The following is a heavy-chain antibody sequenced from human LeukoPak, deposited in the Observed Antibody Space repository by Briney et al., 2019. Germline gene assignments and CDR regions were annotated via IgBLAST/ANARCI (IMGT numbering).Heavy chain of an antibody. J-gene: IGHJ4*02. CDR1: GFTFSTYW. V-gene: IGHV3-74*03. CDR3: ARGPTHGGSYYND. D-gene: IGHD1-26*01. CDR2: INSDGSST. Sequence: GGSLRLSCAASGFTFSTYWTYWVRQVPGKGLVWVSRINSDGSSTENADSVKGRFTISRDNAKNTVYLQMDSLRVEDTAIYYCARGPTHGGSYYNDWGQGSLVTVSS.